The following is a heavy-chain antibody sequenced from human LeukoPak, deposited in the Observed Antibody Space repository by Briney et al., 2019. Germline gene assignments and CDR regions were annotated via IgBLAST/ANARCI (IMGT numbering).Heavy chain of an antibody. Sequence: SETLSLTCTVSGGSISSYYWSWIRQPAGKGLEWIGRIYTSGSTNYNPSLKGRVTMSVDTSKNQFSLKLSSVTAADTAVYYCAREHDSSGYLYYFDYWGQGTLVTVSS. J-gene: IGHJ4*02. CDR3: AREHDSSGYLYYFDY. D-gene: IGHD3-22*01. V-gene: IGHV4-4*07. CDR2: IYTSGST. CDR1: GGSISSYY.